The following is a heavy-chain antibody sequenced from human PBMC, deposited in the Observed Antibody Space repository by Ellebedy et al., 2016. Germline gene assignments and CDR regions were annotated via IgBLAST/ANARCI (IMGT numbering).Heavy chain of an antibody. J-gene: IGHJ4*02. V-gene: IGHV4-34*01. CDR3: ARLTVSSYDFDY. D-gene: IGHD6-13*01. Sequence: SETLSLXCAVYGGSFSGYYWSWIRQPPGKGLEWIGSIYYSGSTYYNPSLKSRVTISVDTSKNQFSLKLSSVTAADTAVYYCARLTVSSYDFDYWGQGTLVTVSS. CDR1: GGSFSGYY. CDR2: IYYSGST.